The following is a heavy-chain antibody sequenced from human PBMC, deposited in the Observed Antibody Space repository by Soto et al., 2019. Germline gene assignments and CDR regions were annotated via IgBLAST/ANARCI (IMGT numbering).Heavy chain of an antibody. J-gene: IGHJ4*02. D-gene: IGHD3-22*01. V-gene: IGHV3-21*01. CDR3: ASHPRDSSGYWYYFDY. Sequence: EVQLVESGGGLVKPGGSLRLSCAASGFTFSSYSMNWVRQAPGKGLEWVSSISSSSSYIYYADSVKGRFTISRDNAKISLYLQMNSLRAEDTAVYYCASHPRDSSGYWYYFDYWGQGTLVTVSS. CDR2: ISSSSSYI. CDR1: GFTFSSYS.